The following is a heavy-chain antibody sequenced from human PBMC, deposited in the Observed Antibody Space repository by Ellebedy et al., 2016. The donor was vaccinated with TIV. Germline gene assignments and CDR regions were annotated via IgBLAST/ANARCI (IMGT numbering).Heavy chain of an antibody. CDR1: GFSFGGYT. J-gene: IGHJ4*02. V-gene: IGHV3-9*01. Sequence: SLKISXVASGFSFGGYTMHWVRQTPEKGLEWVAGISWHSGSVDYADSVKGRFTISRDNANNSLLLQMNSLRPEDTALYYCAVLVGATNVDYWGQGTLVTVSS. D-gene: IGHD1-26*01. CDR3: AVLVGATNVDY. CDR2: ISWHSGSV.